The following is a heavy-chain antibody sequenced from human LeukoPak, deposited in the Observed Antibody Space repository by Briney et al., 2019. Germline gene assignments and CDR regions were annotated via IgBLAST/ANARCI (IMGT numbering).Heavy chain of an antibody. CDR2: IYYSGST. CDR1: GGSISSGGYY. D-gene: IGHD2-15*01. J-gene: IGHJ3*02. Sequence: SQTLSLTCTVSGGSISSGGYYWSWIRQHPGKGLEWIGYIYYSGSTYYNPSLKSRVTISVDTSKNQFSLELSSVTAADTAVYYCARDCSGGSCYSSDDAFDIWGQGTMVTVSS. CDR3: ARDCSGGSCYSSDDAFDI. V-gene: IGHV4-31*03.